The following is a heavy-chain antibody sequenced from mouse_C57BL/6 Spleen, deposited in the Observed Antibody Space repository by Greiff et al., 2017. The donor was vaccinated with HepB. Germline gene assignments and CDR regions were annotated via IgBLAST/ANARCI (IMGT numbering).Heavy chain of an antibody. CDR1: GYTFTSYW. V-gene: IGHV1-69*01. J-gene: IGHJ2*01. CDR2: IDPSDSYT. Sequence: VQLQQSGAELVMPGASVKLSCKASGYTFTSYWMHWVKQRPGQGLEWIGEIDPSDSYTNYNQKFKGKSTLTVDKSSSTAYMQLSSLTSEDSAVYYRARKGLGRYYFDYWGQGTTLTVSS. D-gene: IGHD4-1*01. CDR3: ARKGLGRYYFDY.